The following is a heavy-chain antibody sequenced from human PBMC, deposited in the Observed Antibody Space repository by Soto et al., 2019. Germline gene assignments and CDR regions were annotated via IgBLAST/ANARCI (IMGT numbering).Heavy chain of an antibody. J-gene: IGHJ6*02. CDR1: GGSISSSSYY. V-gene: IGHV4-39*01. CDR2: IYYSGST. Sequence: SETLSLTCTVSGGSISSSSYYWGWIRQPPGKGLEWIGSIYYSGSTYYNPSLKSRVTISVDTSKDQFSLKLSSVTAADTAVYYCASEGSLFYYYYGMDVWGQGTTVTVSS. CDR3: ASEGSLFYYYYGMDV.